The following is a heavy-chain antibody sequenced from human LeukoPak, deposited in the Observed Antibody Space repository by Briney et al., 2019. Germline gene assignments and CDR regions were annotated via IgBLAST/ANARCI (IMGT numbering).Heavy chain of an antibody. CDR3: VKCGYSYAVPLLDY. Sequence: GGPLRLSCSASGFTFSSYAMHWVRPAPGEGGEYVSAISSNGRSTYYADHVKGSFTMSKDNSKNTLYLQMSSLRAEDTAVYYCVKCGYSYAVPLLDYWGQGTLVTVSS. D-gene: IGHD5-18*01. V-gene: IGHV3-64D*06. CDR1: GFTFSSYA. J-gene: IGHJ4*02. CDR2: ISSNGRST.